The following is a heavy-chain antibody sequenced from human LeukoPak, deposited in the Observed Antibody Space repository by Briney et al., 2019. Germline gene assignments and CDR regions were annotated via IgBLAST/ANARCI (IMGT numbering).Heavy chain of an antibody. J-gene: IGHJ4*02. CDR3: ARDRRTMVPLVVDY. V-gene: IGHV3-21*01. CDR2: ISGSSTYI. D-gene: IGHD3-10*01. CDR1: GFMLSTYT. Sequence: GGSLRLSCAASGFMLSTYTMNWVRQAPGKGLEWVSSISGSSTYIYYAASVRGRFTISRDNAKNSLYLQMNSLSAEDTAVYYCARDRRTMVPLVVDYWGQGTLVTVSS.